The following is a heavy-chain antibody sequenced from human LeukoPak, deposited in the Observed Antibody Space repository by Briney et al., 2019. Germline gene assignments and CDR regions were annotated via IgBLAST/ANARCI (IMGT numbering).Heavy chain of an antibody. CDR3: ARAGYGSSWYALDY. J-gene: IGHJ4*02. Sequence: GRSLRLSCAASGFTFSSYGMHWVRQAPGKGLEWVAVIWYNGSIQYCADSVKGRFTITRDNSNNTVYLQMNSLRAEDTAVYHCARAGYGSSWYALDYWGQGTLVTVSS. CDR1: GFTFSSYG. CDR2: IWYNGSIQ. D-gene: IGHD6-13*01. V-gene: IGHV3-33*01.